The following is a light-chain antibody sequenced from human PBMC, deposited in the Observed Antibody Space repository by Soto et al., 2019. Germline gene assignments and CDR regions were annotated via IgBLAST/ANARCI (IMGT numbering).Light chain of an antibody. CDR3: SSYTRSSTPYV. CDR2: EVS. CDR1: SSDVGGYNY. V-gene: IGLV2-14*01. Sequence: QSVLTQPASVSGSPRQSITISCTGTSSDVGGYNYVSWYQQHPGKAPKLMIYEVSNRPSRVSNRFSGSKSGNTASLTISGLQAEDEADYYCSSYTRSSTPYVYGTGTKLTV. J-gene: IGLJ1*01.